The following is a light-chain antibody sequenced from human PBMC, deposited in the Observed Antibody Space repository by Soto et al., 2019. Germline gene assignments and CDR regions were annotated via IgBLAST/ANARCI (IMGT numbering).Light chain of an antibody. CDR3: QQYGSSPRT. V-gene: IGKV3-20*01. CDR1: QSVSSSY. CDR2: GAS. Sequence: EIVLTQSPGTLSLSPGERATLSCRASQSVSSSYLVWYQQKPGQPPRLLIYGASSRATGIPDRFSGSGSGTDLTLTISRLEPEDFAVYYCQQYGSSPRTFGQGTKVQIK. J-gene: IGKJ1*01.